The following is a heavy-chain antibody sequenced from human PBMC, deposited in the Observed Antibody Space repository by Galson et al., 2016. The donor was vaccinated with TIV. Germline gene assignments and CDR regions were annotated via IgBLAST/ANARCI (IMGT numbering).Heavy chain of an antibody. D-gene: IGHD3-10*01. V-gene: IGHV1-69*13. CDR2: ILPISQTS. J-gene: IGHJ4*02. CDR1: GGSLTNYA. CDR3: ARDVPCGGACYYFDY. Sequence: SVKVSCKASGGSLTNYAFNWVRQAPGQGLEWMGGILPISQTSNYAQNFLGRVTFTADASSTTVYMELSSLTSDATAVYYCARDVPCGGACYYFDYWGQGTLVTVSA.